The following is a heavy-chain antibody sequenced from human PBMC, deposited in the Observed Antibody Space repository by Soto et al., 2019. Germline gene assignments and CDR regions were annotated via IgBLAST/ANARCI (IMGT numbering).Heavy chain of an antibody. CDR2: ISGSGGNT. CDR1: GFTFSNYC. V-gene: IGHV3-23*01. D-gene: IGHD3-10*01. Sequence: GGSLRLSCAASGFTFSNYCMSWVRRSPWKGLEWVSSISGSGGNTYYADSVKGRFTISRDNSKSTLYLQMNSLRSEDTAVYYCGKPGGFNGSRSYFPFDYWGQGTLVPVSS. J-gene: IGHJ4*02. CDR3: GKPGGFNGSRSYFPFDY.